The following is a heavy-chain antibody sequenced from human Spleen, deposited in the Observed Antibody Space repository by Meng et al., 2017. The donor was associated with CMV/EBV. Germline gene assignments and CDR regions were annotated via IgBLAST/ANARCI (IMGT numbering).Heavy chain of an antibody. CDR2: TYYRSKWYN. Sequence: DTVSSNRAAWNWIRQSTSRGLEWLERTYYRSKWYNDYAVSVKSRIILNPDTSKKQFSLQLNSVIPEDTTVYDCARDSHDFWSGCDYWGQGTLVTVSS. D-gene: IGHD3-3*01. CDR1: DTVSSNRAA. J-gene: IGHJ4*02. V-gene: IGHV6-1*01. CDR3: ARDSHDFWSGCDY.